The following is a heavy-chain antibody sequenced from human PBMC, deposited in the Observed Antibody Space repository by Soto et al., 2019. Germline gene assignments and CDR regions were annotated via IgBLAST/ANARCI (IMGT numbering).Heavy chain of an antibody. Sequence: QVQLVESGGGVVQPGRSLRLSCAASGFTFSSYGMHWVRQAPGKGLEWVAVISYDGSNKYYADSVKGRFTISRDNSKNTLYLQLNSLRAEDTAVYYCAKERPRYNWNYVSFFDYWGQGTLVTVSS. J-gene: IGHJ4*02. CDR2: ISYDGSNK. D-gene: IGHD1-7*01. CDR1: GFTFSSYG. V-gene: IGHV3-30*18. CDR3: AKERPRYNWNYVSFFDY.